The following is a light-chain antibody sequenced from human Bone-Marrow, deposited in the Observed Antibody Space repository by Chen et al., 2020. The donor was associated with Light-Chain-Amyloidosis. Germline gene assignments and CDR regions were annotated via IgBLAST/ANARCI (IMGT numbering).Light chain of an antibody. CDR1: SNNVGAYNY. Sequence: QSALTQPRSVSGSPGQSVIVSCPGTSNNVGAYNYVSWYQQHPGKAPKVMIYDVTERPSGVSDRFSGSKSANTASLTISGLQAEDEADYYCCSHTGDSYVFGTGTKVTVL. CDR3: CSHTGDSYV. CDR2: DVT. V-gene: IGLV2-11*01. J-gene: IGLJ1*01.